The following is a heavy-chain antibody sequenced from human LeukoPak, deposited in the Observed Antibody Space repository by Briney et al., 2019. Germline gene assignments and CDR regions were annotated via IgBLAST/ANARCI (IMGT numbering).Heavy chain of an antibody. CDR3: TTDSSGSYFPLDAFDI. D-gene: IGHD1-26*01. CDR1: GFIFSNAC. CDR2: IKSKTDGGTT. J-gene: IGHJ3*02. Sequence: GGSLRLSCAASGFIFSNACMSWVRQAPGKALEGVGRIKSKTDGGTTDYGAPVKGRFTISRDDSKNTLYLQMNSLKTEDTAVYYCTTDSSGSYFPLDAFDIWGQGTMVTVSS. V-gene: IGHV3-15*01.